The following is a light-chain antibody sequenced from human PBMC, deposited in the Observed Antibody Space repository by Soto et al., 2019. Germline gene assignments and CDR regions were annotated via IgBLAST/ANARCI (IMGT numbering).Light chain of an antibody. V-gene: IGLV2-23*02. CDR1: SSDVGSYDL. Sequence: QSALTQPASVSESPGQSITISCTGTSSDVGSYDLVSWYQHHPGKAPKLIIYEVSKRPSGVSNRFSGSKSGNTASLTISGIQAEDEADYFCCSYAASSDVVFGGGTKLTVL. CDR3: CSYAASSDVV. J-gene: IGLJ2*01. CDR2: EVS.